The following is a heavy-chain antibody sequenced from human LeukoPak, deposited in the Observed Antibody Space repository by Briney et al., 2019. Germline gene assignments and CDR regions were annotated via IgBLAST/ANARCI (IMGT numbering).Heavy chain of an antibody. D-gene: IGHD5-24*01. CDR3: ARRIQGMAPYYFDY. CDR2: INSDGGST. CDR1: GFTFSIYW. V-gene: IGHV3-74*01. Sequence: GGSLRLSSTASGFTFSIYWMHWVRQAPGKGLVWVSRINSDGGSTSYADSVKGRFTISRDNAKNTLYLQMNSLRAEDTAVYYCARRIQGMAPYYFDYWGQGTLVTVSS. J-gene: IGHJ4*02.